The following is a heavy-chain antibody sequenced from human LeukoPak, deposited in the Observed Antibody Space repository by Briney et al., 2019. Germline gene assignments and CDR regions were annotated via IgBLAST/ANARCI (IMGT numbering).Heavy chain of an antibody. D-gene: IGHD3-10*01. CDR1: GGSFSGYY. CDR2: INHSGST. CDR3: ARGCRYYYGSGDIEDY. J-gene: IGHJ4*02. Sequence: SETLSLTCAVYGGSFSGYYWSWIRQPPGKGLEWIGEINHSGSTNYNPSPKSRVTISVDTSKNQFSLKLSSVTAADTPVYYCARGCRYYYGSGDIEDYWGQGTLVTVSS. V-gene: IGHV4-34*01.